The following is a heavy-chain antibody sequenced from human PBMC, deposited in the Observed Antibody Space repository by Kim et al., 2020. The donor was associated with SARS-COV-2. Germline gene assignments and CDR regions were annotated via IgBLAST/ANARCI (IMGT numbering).Heavy chain of an antibody. CDR1: GFTFSSYG. V-gene: IGHV3-33*06. Sequence: GGSLRLSCAASGFTFSSYGMHWVRQAPGKGLEWVAVIWYDGSNKYYADSVKGRFTISRDNSKNTLYLQMNSLRAEDTAVYYCAKDGSSGWYKYYYYYGMDVWGQGTTVTVSS. J-gene: IGHJ6*02. CDR3: AKDGSSGWYKYYYYYGMDV. D-gene: IGHD6-19*01. CDR2: IWYDGSNK.